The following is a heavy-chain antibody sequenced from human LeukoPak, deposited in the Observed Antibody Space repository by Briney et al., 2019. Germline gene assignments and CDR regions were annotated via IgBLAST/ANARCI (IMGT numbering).Heavy chain of an antibody. Sequence: SETLSLTCRVSGASISTYYWSWIRQPVGKGLEWIGQIKTTGSTHYNSTLKSRVTISVDTSKNQFSLNLTSVTAADTAVYYCARFTPQGYGWGGYNRFDPWGQGTLVTVSS. D-gene: IGHD3-16*01. CDR1: GASISTYY. J-gene: IGHJ5*02. CDR3: ARFTPQGYGWGGYNRFDP. V-gene: IGHV4-4*07. CDR2: IKTTGST.